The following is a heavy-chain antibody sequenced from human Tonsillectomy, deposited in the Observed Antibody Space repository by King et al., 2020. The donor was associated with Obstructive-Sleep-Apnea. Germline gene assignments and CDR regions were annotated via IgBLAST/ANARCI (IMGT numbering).Heavy chain of an antibody. CDR1: GFTFSSYA. D-gene: IGHD1-26*01. Sequence: VQLVESGGGVVQPGRSLRLSCAASGFTFSSYAMHWVRQAPGKGLEGVAVISYDGSNKYYADSVKGRFTISRDNSKNTLYLQMNSLRAEDTAVYYCARESGSYGAFDIWGQGTMVTVSS. V-gene: IGHV3-30-3*01. CDR3: ARESGSYGAFDI. J-gene: IGHJ3*02. CDR2: ISYDGSNK.